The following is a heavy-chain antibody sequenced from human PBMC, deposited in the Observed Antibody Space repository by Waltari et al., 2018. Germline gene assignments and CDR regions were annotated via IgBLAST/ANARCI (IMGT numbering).Heavy chain of an antibody. CDR3: ARGADL. CDR1: GFTLSGTW. V-gene: IGHV3-74*01. CDR2: IRGDGSTI. D-gene: IGHD3-3*01. J-gene: IGHJ4*02. Sequence: EVQLVESGGGLVQPGGSLRLSCAASGFTLSGTWLPWVRQVPGKGLVGFSRIRGDGSTINYADSVKGRFTISRDTAKNTLYLQMNSLRAEDTAVYYCARGADLRGQGILVTVSS.